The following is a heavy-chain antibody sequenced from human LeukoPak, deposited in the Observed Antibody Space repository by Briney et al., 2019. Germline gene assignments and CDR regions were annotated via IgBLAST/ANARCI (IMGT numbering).Heavy chain of an antibody. V-gene: IGHV3-23*01. Sequence: GGSLRLSCAASGFTFSSYAMSWVRQAPGKGLEWVSAISGSGGSTYYADSVEGRFTISRDNSKNTLCLQMNSLRAEDTAVYYCAKDRGTAMVSCFDYWGQGTLVTVSS. CDR1: GFTFSSYA. D-gene: IGHD5-18*01. CDR2: ISGSGGST. J-gene: IGHJ4*02. CDR3: AKDRGTAMVSCFDY.